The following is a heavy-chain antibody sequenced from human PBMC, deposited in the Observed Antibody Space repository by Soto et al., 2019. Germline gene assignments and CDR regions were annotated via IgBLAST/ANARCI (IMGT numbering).Heavy chain of an antibody. V-gene: IGHV5-10-1*01. J-gene: IGHJ6*02. CDR3: ARDRFGSSTSTASYYYYYGMDV. CDR1: GYSFTSYW. Sequence: GESLKISCKGSGYSFTSYWISWVRQMPGKGLEWMGRIDPSDSYTNYSPSFQGHVTISADKSISTAYLQWSSLKASDTAMYYCARDRFGSSTSTASYYYYYGMDVWAKGPRSPSP. D-gene: IGHD2-2*01. CDR2: IDPSDSYT.